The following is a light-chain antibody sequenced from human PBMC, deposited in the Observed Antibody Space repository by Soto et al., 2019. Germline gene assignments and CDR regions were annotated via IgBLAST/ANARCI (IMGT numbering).Light chain of an antibody. J-gene: IGKJ5*01. CDR3: QHFRSFPIT. V-gene: IGKV1-9*01. CDR2: AAS. Sequence: IQLNKSPSSLSASLVLSDTITCQASQDISSLLAWYQQKPGKAPKLLIYAASTLQNGVPSRFSGSGSGTDFTLTISSLQPEDFATYYCQHFRSFPITFGQGTRLENK. CDR1: QDISSL.